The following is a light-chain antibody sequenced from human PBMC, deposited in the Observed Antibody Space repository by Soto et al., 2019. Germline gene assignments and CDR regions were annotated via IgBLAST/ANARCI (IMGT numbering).Light chain of an antibody. Sequence: QSALTQPASVSGSPGQSITISCTGTSSDVGGYNYVSWYQQHPGKAPKLMIYEVSNRPSGVSNRFSGSKSGNTASLTISGLQAEDEADYYCSTYRSPHVVFGGGTKLTVL. CDR1: SSDVGGYNY. CDR3: STYRSPHVV. J-gene: IGLJ2*01. V-gene: IGLV2-14*01. CDR2: EVS.